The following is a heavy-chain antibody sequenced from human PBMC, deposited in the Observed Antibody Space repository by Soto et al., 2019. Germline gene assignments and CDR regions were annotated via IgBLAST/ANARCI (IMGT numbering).Heavy chain of an antibody. Sequence: ESGGGLVQPGGSLRLSCEASGITVSSNFMTWVRQAPGKGLEWVSVIHCGGSTYSANSVKGRITISRDNSKNTVYLQMNSLRAEDTAVYYCARLVAAVPGHYYFDYWGQGTLVTVSS. CDR1: GITVSSNF. CDR3: ARLVAAVPGHYYFDY. D-gene: IGHD6-19*01. CDR2: IHCGGST. V-gene: IGHV3-66*04. J-gene: IGHJ4*02.